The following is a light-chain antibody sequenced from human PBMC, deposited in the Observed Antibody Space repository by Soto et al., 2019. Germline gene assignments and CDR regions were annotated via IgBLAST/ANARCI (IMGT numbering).Light chain of an antibody. CDR3: QQYYNWPLT. CDR2: GAS. J-gene: IGKJ1*01. CDR1: QSVSNN. V-gene: IGKV3-15*01. Sequence: EIVMTQSPATLSVSPGYSSTLSCRASQSVSNNLAWYHQKPGQAPRVLIYGASIRATGVPARFSGSGSGTEFTLTISSLQSEDFALFYCQQYYNWPLTFGQGTTGDNK.